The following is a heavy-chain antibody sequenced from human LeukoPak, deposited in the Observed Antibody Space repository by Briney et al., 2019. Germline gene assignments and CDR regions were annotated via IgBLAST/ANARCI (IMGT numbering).Heavy chain of an antibody. CDR2: IEQDGGEK. CDR1: GFTFSSYA. Sequence: PGGSLRLSCAASGFTFSSYAMSWARQAPGKGLEWVVNIEQDGGEKNYVDSVKGRFTISRDNAKNSLYLQMNSLRAEDTAVYYCAGGLGWLIDYWGQGTLVTVSS. D-gene: IGHD2-15*01. CDR3: AGGLGWLIDY. J-gene: IGHJ4*02. V-gene: IGHV3-7*04.